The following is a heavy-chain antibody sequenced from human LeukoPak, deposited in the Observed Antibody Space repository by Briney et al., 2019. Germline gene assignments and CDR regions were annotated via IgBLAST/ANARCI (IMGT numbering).Heavy chain of an antibody. V-gene: IGHV4-39*07. CDR3: ARAIPLWFGELFFDY. J-gene: IGHJ4*02. D-gene: IGHD3-10*01. CDR2: INHSGST. CDR1: GGSISSGSYY. Sequence: SETLSLTCTVSGGSISSGSYYWSWIRQPPGKGLEWIGEINHSGSTNYNPSLKSRVTISVDTSKNQFSLKLSSVTAADTAVYYCARAIPLWFGELFFDYWGQGTLVTVSS.